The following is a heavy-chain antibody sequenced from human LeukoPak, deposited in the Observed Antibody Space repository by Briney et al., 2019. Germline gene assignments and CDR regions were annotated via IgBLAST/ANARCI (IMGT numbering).Heavy chain of an antibody. CDR2: IYYSGST. D-gene: IGHD5-18*01. V-gene: IGHV4-39*07. CDR1: GGSISSSSYY. Sequence: TSETLSLTCTVSGGSISSSSYYWGWIRQPPGNGLEWIGSIYYSGSTYYNPSLKSRVTISVDTSKNQFSLKLSSVTAADTAVYYCARVGGGAWIQLWYDAFDIWGQGTMVTVSS. J-gene: IGHJ3*02. CDR3: ARVGGGAWIQLWYDAFDI.